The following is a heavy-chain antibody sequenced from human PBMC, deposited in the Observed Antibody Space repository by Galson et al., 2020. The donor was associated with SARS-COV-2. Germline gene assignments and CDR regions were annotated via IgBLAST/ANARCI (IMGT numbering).Heavy chain of an antibody. D-gene: IGHD4-17*01. CDR1: GGSISSGGYY. CDR3: ARGEYGDYYFDY. V-gene: IGHV4-31*03. CDR2: IYYSGST. Sequence: SETLSLTCTVSGGSISSGGYYWSWIRQHPGKGREWIGYIYYSGSTYYNPSLKSRVTISVDTSKNQFSLKLSSVTAADTAVYYCARGEYGDYYFDYWGQGTLVTVSS. J-gene: IGHJ4*02.